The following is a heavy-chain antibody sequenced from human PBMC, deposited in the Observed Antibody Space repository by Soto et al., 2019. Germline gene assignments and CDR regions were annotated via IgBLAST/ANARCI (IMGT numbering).Heavy chain of an antibody. J-gene: IGHJ4*02. CDR1: GFTFTWYS. CDR2: ISSTTNYI. Sequence: GGSLRLSCAASGFTFTWYSMNWVRQAPGKGLEWVSSISSTTNYIYYGDSMKGRFTISGDNAKNSLYLEMNSLRAEDTAVYYCARESEDLTSNFDYWGQGTLVTVSS. V-gene: IGHV3-21*06. CDR3: ARESEDLTSNFDY.